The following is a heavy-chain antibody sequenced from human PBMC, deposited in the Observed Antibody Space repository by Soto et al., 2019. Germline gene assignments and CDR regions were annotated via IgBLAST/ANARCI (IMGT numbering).Heavy chain of an antibody. V-gene: IGHV1-8*01. J-gene: IGHJ6*01. CDR1: GYTFASYD. Sequence: QVQLVQSGAEVKKPGASVKVSCKASGYTFASYDINWVRQAAGQGLEWMGWMNPNSGSTGYAQKFQGRVIMTRNTSRSRAYMEVSSLRYEDTAVYYGARGRVAVSGGFYYVGMDVWGQGTTVTIAS. CDR2: MNPNSGST. D-gene: IGHD6-19*01. CDR3: ARGRVAVSGGFYYVGMDV.